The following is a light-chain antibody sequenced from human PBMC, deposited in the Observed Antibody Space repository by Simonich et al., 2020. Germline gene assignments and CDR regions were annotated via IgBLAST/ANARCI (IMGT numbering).Light chain of an antibody. CDR2: INSDGSH. J-gene: IGLJ3*02. CDR1: SGHSSYA. Sequence: QLVLTQSPSASASLGASVKLTCTLSSGHSSYAIAWHQQQPAKGPRYLMKINSDGSHSKGDGIPDRFSGSSSGAERYLTISSLQAEDEADYYCCSYAGSYTWVFGGGTKLTVL. CDR3: CSYAGSYTWV. V-gene: IGLV4-69*01.